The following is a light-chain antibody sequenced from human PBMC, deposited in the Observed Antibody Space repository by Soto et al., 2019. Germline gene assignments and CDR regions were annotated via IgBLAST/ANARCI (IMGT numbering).Light chain of an antibody. CDR1: RSISRY. Sequence: DIQMTQSPSSLSASVGDRVNMTGRASRSISRYLSWYQQKPGKAPNLLVYDASTLQSGVASRFSGSGSGTEFTLIISGLQPDDSATYYCQQYTNTNNPWMFGQGTKLDIK. V-gene: IGKV1-5*01. CDR2: DAS. J-gene: IGKJ2*01. CDR3: QQYTNTNNPWM.